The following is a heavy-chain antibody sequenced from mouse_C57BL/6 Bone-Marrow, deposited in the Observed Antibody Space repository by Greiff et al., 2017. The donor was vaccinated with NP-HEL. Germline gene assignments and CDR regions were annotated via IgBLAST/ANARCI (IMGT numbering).Heavy chain of an antibody. V-gene: IGHV7-3*01. J-gene: IGHJ4*01. CDR2: IRNKGNGYTT. Sequence: EVKLVESGGGLVQPGGSLSLSCAASGFTFTDYYMSWVRQPPGKALEWLGFIRNKGNGYTTEYSASVKGRFTISRDNSQSILYLQMNALRAEDSATYYCARPNYYGSSPYAMDYWGQGTSVTVSS. CDR3: ARPNYYGSSPYAMDY. CDR1: GFTFTDYY. D-gene: IGHD1-1*01.